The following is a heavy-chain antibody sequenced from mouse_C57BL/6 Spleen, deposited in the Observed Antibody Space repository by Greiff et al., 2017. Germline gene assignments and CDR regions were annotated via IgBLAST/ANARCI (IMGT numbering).Heavy chain of an antibody. CDR2: INPCSGYT. Sequence: VQLQQSGAELAKPGASVKLSCKASGYTFTSYWMHWVKQRPGQGLEWIGYINPCSGYTKYNQKFKDKATLTADKSSSTAYMQLSRLTYDDAAVYYGASDPTIVTTLDYWGQGTTLTVSS. V-gene: IGHV1-7*01. CDR1: GYTFTSYW. J-gene: IGHJ2*01. CDR3: ASDPTIVTTLDY. D-gene: IGHD2-5*01.